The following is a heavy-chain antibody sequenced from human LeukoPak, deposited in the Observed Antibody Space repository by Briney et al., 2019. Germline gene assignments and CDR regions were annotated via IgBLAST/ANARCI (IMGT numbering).Heavy chain of an antibody. CDR3: ARVRLITIFGVNNWFDP. Sequence: GGSLRLPCAASGFTVSSSYMSWVRQAPGKGLEWASVIYSGGSTYYADSVKGRFTISRDNSKNTLYLQMNSLRAEDTAVYYCARVRLITIFGVNNWFDPWGQGTLVTVSS. V-gene: IGHV3-53*01. CDR1: GFTVSSSY. D-gene: IGHD3-3*01. CDR2: IYSGGST. J-gene: IGHJ5*02.